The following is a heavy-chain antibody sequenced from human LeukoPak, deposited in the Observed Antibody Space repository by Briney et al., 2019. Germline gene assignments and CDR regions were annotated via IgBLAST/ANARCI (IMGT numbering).Heavy chain of an antibody. CDR2: ISYDGYNK. V-gene: IGHV3-30*01. CDR1: GFTFSGYA. D-gene: IGHD3-22*01. CDR3: ARGGMYDSYYFFYMDV. Sequence: GGSLRLSCAASGFTFSGYAVHWVRQAPGKGLQWVAAISYDGYNKYYADSLKGRFTISRENSKNTLWLQMNSLRAEDTAVYYCARGGMYDSYYFFYMDVWGKGTTVTVSS. J-gene: IGHJ6*03.